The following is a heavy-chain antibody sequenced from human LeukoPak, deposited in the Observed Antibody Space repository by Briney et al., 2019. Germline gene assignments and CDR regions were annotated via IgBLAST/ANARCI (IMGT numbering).Heavy chain of an antibody. CDR2: ISYDGYNK. V-gene: IGHV3-30*01. CDR1: GFTFSGYA. D-gene: IGHD3-22*01. CDR3: ARGGMYDSYYFFYMDV. Sequence: GGSLRLSCAASGFTFSGYAVHWVRQAPGKGLQWVAAISYDGYNKYYADSLKGRFTISRENSKNTLWLQMNSLRAEDTAVYYCARGGMYDSYYFFYMDVWGKGTTVTVSS. J-gene: IGHJ6*03.